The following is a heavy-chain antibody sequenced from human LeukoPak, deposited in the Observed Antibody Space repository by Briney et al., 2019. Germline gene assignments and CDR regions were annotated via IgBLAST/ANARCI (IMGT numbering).Heavy chain of an antibody. CDR2: ISYDGSNK. Sequence: PGRSLRLSCAASGFTFSSYGMHWVRQAPGKGLEWVAVISYDGSNKYYADSVKGRFTISRDNSKNTLYLQMSSLRAEDTAVYYCAKENGDGYNYYFDYWGQGTLVTVSS. V-gene: IGHV3-30*18. CDR1: GFTFSSYG. CDR3: AKENGDGYNYYFDY. D-gene: IGHD5-24*01. J-gene: IGHJ4*02.